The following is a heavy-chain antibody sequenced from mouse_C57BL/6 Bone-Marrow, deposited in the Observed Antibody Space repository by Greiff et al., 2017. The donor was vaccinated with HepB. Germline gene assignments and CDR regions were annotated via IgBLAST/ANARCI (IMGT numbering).Heavy chain of an antibody. CDR2: IDPSDSYT. Sequence: QVQLQQPGAELVRPGTSVKLSCKASGYTFTSYWMHWVKQRPGQGLEWIGVIDPSDSYTNYNQKFKGKATLTVDTSSSTAYMQLSSLTSEDSAVYYCARGGHSSGSVGCWGQGTTL. CDR3: ARGGHSSGSVGC. J-gene: IGHJ2*01. D-gene: IGHD3-1*01. CDR1: GYTFTSYW. V-gene: IGHV1-59*01.